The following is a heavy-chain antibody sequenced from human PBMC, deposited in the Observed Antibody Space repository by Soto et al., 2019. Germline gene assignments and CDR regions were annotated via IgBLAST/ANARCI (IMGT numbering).Heavy chain of an antibody. J-gene: IGHJ3*02. CDR1: NCSISSRNW. V-gene: IGHV4-4*02. Sequence: LETLSVTCLITNCSISSRNWWRCVRQPPGKGLEWIGEIYHTGRTNYNPSLVSRVSMSIDKSNNRFSLRLSSLTAADTAVYFCVRDEAHYDILTGSSLGRAFDIWGQGQWSPSPQ. D-gene: IGHD3-9*01. CDR2: IYHTGRT. CDR3: VRDEAHYDILTGSSLGRAFDI.